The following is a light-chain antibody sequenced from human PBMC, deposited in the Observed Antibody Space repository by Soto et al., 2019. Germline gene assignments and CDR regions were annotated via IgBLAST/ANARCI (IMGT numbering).Light chain of an antibody. CDR2: AAS. Sequence: DIQLTQAPSFLSASAGDPVTITCRASQDIRSYLARYQQKAGRAPKLLIYAASTLQSEVPSRFSGSGSGTEFTLTISSLQPEEFATYYCQQSYSTPWTVGQGTKVDIK. J-gene: IGKJ1*01. V-gene: IGKV1-9*01. CDR1: QDIRSY. CDR3: QQSYSTPWT.